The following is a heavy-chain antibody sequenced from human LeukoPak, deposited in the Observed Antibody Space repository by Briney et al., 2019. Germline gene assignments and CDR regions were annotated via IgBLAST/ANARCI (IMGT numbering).Heavy chain of an antibody. Sequence: ASVKVSCTASGYTVTGYYMNWVRQAPGQGLGWMGWINPNSGGTTYAQKFQSRVTMTRDTSISTAYMELSRLRSDDTAVYYCARRSYGSGSYSFDYWGQGTLVTVSS. V-gene: IGHV1-2*02. CDR1: GYTVTGYY. J-gene: IGHJ4*02. CDR2: INPNSGGT. D-gene: IGHD3-10*01. CDR3: ARRSYGSGSYSFDY.